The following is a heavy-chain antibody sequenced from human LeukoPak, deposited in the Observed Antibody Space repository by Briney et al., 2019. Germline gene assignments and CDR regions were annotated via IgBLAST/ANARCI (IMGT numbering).Heavy chain of an antibody. D-gene: IGHD6-19*01. CDR2: IYYSEST. J-gene: IGHJ4*02. CDR3: AGIRGWHDY. Sequence: SETLSLTCTVSGGSISSYYWSWIRQPPGKGLEWIGYIYYSESTNYNPSPKSRVTISVDTSKNQFSLKLSSVTAADTAVYYCAGIRGWHDYWGQGTLVTVSS. V-gene: IGHV4-59*01. CDR1: GGSISSYY.